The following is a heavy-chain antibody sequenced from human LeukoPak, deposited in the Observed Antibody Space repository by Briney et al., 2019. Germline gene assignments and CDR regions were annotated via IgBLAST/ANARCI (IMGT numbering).Heavy chain of an antibody. CDR3: ARGRSDSSGYYYGNYFDY. Sequence: PSETLSLTCAVYGGSFSGYYWSWIRQPPGKGLEWIGEINHSGSTNYNPSLKSRVTISVDTSKSQFSLKLSSVTAADTAVYYCARGRSDSSGYYYGNYFDYWGQGTLVTVSS. V-gene: IGHV4-34*01. J-gene: IGHJ4*02. CDR2: INHSGST. D-gene: IGHD3-22*01. CDR1: GGSFSGYY.